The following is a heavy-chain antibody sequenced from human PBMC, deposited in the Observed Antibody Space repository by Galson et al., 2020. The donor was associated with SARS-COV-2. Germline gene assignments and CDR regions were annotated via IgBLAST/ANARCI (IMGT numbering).Heavy chain of an antibody. V-gene: IGHV4-39*07. CDR1: GVSITSYNYF. CDR3: VRDRSGARWTADAFNA. J-gene: IGHJ3*01. CDR2: IYSDGYS. D-gene: IGHD1-26*01. Sequence: SETLSLTCSVSGVSITSYNYFWGWIRQPPGQGLEWIATIYSDGYSYYDPSLRGRVSISIDTSKNQLSLELKSVTAADTATYYCVRDRSGARWTADAFNAWGQGTKVTVSS.